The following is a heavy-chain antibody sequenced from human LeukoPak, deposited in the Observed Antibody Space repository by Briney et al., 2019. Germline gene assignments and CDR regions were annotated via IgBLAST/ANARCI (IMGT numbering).Heavy chain of an antibody. Sequence: PGGSLRLSCAASGFTVSTNYMSWVRQAPGKGLEWVSVVYSGGSTYYADSVKGRFSTSRDNSKNTLYLQMNSLRAEDSAVYYCATGHHHGSGSYWVWGQGTLVTVSS. J-gene: IGHJ4*02. CDR1: GFTVSTNY. D-gene: IGHD3-10*01. CDR3: ATGHHHGSGSYWV. CDR2: VYSGGST. V-gene: IGHV3-53*01.